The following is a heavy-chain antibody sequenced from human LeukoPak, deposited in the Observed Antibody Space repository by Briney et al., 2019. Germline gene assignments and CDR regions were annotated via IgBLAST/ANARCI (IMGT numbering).Heavy chain of an antibody. D-gene: IGHD4-17*01. CDR2: IYTSGST. CDR1: GGSISSYY. J-gene: IGHJ3*02. CDR3: ARVLDYGDYEAFAFDI. Sequence: SETLSLTCTVSGGSISSYYWSWIRQPAGKGLEWIGRIYTSGSTNYNPSLKSRVTMSVDTSKNQFSLKLSSVAAADTAVYYCARVLDYGDYEAFAFDIWGQGTMVTVSS. V-gene: IGHV4-4*07.